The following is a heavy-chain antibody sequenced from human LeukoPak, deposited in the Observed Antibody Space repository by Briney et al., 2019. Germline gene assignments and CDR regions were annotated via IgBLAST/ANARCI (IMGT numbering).Heavy chain of an antibody. CDR2: INSDGSST. J-gene: IGHJ3*01. D-gene: IGHD2-15*01. CDR3: AKVVSGPRNAFDV. Sequence: GGSLRLSCAASGFTFSSYWMHWVRQAPGKGLVWVSRINSDGSSTSYADSVKGRFTISRDNAKNTLYLQMNSLRAEDTALYYCAKVVSGPRNAFDVWGQGTLVTVSS. CDR1: GFTFSSYW. V-gene: IGHV3-74*01.